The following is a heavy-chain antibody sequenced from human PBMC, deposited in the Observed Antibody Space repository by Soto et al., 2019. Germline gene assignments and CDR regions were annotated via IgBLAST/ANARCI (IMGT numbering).Heavy chain of an antibody. Sequence: EVQLVESGGGLVQPGGSLRLSCAASGFTLRSYWMHWVRQAPGKGLVWVSRINSDGSSTSYADSVKGRFTISRDNAKNTLFLQMNSLRAEDTAVYYCVRRVTDYGMDFWGQGTTVTVSS. V-gene: IGHV3-74*01. D-gene: IGHD2-21*02. CDR1: GFTLRSYW. CDR3: VRRVTDYGMDF. J-gene: IGHJ6*02. CDR2: INSDGSST.